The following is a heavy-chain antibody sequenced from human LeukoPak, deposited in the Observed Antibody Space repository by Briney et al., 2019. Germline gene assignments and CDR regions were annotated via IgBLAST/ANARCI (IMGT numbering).Heavy chain of an antibody. J-gene: IGHJ4*02. V-gene: IGHV3-23*01. Sequence: PGGSLRLSCAASGFTFSSYTMSWVRQAPGKGLEWVSTITTSDGNTYYVDSVKGRFTVSRDSSKNTLYLQMNSLRAEDTAVYYCAKDGGLWVSAHWGDSWGRGTLVTVSS. D-gene: IGHD7-27*01. CDR1: GFTFSSYT. CDR3: AKDGGLWVSAHWGDS. CDR2: ITTSDGNT.